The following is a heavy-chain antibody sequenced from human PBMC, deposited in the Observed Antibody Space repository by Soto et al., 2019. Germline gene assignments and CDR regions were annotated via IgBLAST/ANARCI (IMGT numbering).Heavy chain of an antibody. CDR2: ISDSGDNT. J-gene: IGHJ4*02. V-gene: IGHV3-23*01. CDR3: ARSGETQWLREYYFDY. D-gene: IGHD6-19*01. CDR1: GFTFSSYA. Sequence: LGGSLRLSCAASGFTFSSYAMSWVRQAPGKGLEWVSVISDSGDNTYYADSVKGRFTISRDKSKNTVFLQMDSLGAEDTAVYYCARSGETQWLREYYFDYWGQGTLVTV.